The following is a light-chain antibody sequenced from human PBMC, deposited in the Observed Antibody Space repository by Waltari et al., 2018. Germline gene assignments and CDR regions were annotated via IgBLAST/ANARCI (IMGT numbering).Light chain of an antibody. CDR3: QQYGSSPRT. CDR2: GAS. V-gene: IGKV3-20*01. J-gene: IGKJ1*01. CDR1: QSVSSRY. Sequence: EVVLTQSPGTLSLSPGERVTLSCRASQSVSSRYLGWYQQKPGQAPRLLIFGASSRATGVPDKFSGSGSGTDFTLTISRLEPEDFAVYYCQQYGSSPRTFGQGTKVEIK.